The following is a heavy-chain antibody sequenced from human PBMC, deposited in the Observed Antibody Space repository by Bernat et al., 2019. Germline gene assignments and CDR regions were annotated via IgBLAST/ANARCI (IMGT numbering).Heavy chain of an antibody. V-gene: IGHV3-33*01. Sequence: QVQLVESGGGVVQPGRSLRLSCAASGFTFSSYGMHWVRQAPGKGLEWVAVIWYDRSNKYYADSVKGRFTISRDNSKNTLYLQMNSLRAEDTAVYYCARDRHSSSWYLDYWGQGTLVTVSS. CDR2: IWYDRSNK. CDR3: ARDRHSSSWYLDY. J-gene: IGHJ4*02. D-gene: IGHD6-13*01. CDR1: GFTFSSYG.